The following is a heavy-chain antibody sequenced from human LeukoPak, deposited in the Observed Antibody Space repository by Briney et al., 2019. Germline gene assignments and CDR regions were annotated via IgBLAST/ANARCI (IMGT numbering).Heavy chain of an antibody. Sequence: GGSLRLSCVASGFNFASNWMHWVRQTPGKGLMWVSRINGGGSGTSYADSVEGRFTISRDNAKNTLYLQMNKLTDEDTAVYYCARCMTSCYYEQWGQGTLVTVSS. CDR2: INGGGSGT. CDR3: ARCMTSCYYEQ. V-gene: IGHV3-74*01. J-gene: IGHJ4*02. CDR1: GFNFASNW. D-gene: IGHD3-22*01.